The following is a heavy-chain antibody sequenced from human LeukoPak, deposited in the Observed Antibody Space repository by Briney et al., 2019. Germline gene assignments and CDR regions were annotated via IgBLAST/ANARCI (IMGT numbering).Heavy chain of an antibody. CDR1: GYSFTSYW. D-gene: IGHD2-21*02. Sequence: GASLKISCKGSGYSFTSYWISWVRQMPGKGLEWMGRIDPSDSYTNYSPSFQGHVTISADKSISTAYLQWSSLKASDTAMYYCARHGVVVTATQTNWFDPWGQGTLVTVSS. CDR3: ARHGVVVTATQTNWFDP. V-gene: IGHV5-10-1*01. CDR2: IDPSDSYT. J-gene: IGHJ5*02.